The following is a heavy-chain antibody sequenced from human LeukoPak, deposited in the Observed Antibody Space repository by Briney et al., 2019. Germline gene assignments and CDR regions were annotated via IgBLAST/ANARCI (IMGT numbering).Heavy chain of an antibody. CDR2: ISYDGSNK. D-gene: IGHD2-2*01. CDR1: GFTFRSYG. J-gene: IGHJ3*02. CDR3: ARDRVVVVPAYAFDI. V-gene: IGHV3-30*03. Sequence: PGGSLRLSCAASGFTFRSYGMHWVRQAPGKGLEWVAVISYDGSNKYYADSVKGRFTISRDNSKNTLYLRMNSLRAEDTAVYYCARDRVVVVPAYAFDIWGQGTMVTVSS.